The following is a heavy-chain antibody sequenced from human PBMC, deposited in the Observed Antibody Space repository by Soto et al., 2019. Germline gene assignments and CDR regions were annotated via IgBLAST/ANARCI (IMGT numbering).Heavy chain of an antibody. J-gene: IGHJ5*02. CDR1: GGSISSYY. CDR2: IYYSGST. D-gene: IGHD3-3*01. V-gene: IGHV4-59*08. Sequence: PSETLSLTCTVSGGSISSYYWSWIRQPPGKGLEWIGYIYYSGSTNYNPSLKSRVTISVDTSKNQFSLKLSSVTAADTAVYYFAKVATPAYLEWLTVGWFDPWGQGTLVTVSS. CDR3: AKVATPAYLEWLTVGWFDP.